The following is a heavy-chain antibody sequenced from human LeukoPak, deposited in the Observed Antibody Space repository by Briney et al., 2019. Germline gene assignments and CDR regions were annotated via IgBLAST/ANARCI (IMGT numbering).Heavy chain of an antibody. V-gene: IGHV3-23*01. D-gene: IGHD3-22*01. J-gene: IGHJ4*02. CDR1: GFTFSSYA. Sequence: GGSLKLSCAAPGFTFSSYAMSLVRQAPGKGLEWVSAISGRGGSTYYADSVKGRFTISRDNSKNTLYLQMNSLRAEDTAVYYCAKPETYYYDSSGYYYGYWGQGTLVTVSS. CDR3: AKPETYYYDSSGYYYGY. CDR2: ISGRGGST.